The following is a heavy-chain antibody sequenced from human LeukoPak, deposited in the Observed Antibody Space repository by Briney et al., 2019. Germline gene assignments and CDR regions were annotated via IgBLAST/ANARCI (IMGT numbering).Heavy chain of an antibody. Sequence: PSETLSLTCTVSGGSISTSSYSWGWIRQPPGKGLEWIGTIYYTGSTNYNPSLKSRVTISVDTSKNQFSLNLGSVTAADTAVYYCARVSGSNWLDYWGQGTLVTVSS. D-gene: IGHD1-26*01. CDR3: ARVSGSNWLDY. CDR1: GGSISTSSYS. J-gene: IGHJ4*02. V-gene: IGHV4-39*07. CDR2: IYYTGST.